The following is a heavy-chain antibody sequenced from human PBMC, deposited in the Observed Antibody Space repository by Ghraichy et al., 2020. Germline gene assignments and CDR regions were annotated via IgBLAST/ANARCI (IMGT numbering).Heavy chain of an antibody. D-gene: IGHD3-22*01. V-gene: IGHV3-23*01. J-gene: IGHJ4*02. CDR2: ISGSGGST. Sequence: GGSLRLSCAASGFTFSSYAMSWVRQAPGKGLEWVSVISGSGGSTYYADSVKGRFTISRDNSKNTLYLQMNSLRAEDTAVYYCAKDKRPYSSGFDYWGQGTLVTVPS. CDR3: AKDKRPYSSGFDY. CDR1: GFTFSSYA.